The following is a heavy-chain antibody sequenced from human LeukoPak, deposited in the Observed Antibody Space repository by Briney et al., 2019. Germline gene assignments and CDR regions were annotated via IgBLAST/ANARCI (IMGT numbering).Heavy chain of an antibody. Sequence: SETLSLTCTVSGGSISSGSYYWSWIRQPAGKGLEWIGRIYTSGSTNYNPSLKSRVTISVDTSKNQFSLKLSSVTAADTAVYYCARAGWIQARRPFDYWGQGTLVTVSS. CDR3: ARAGWIQARRPFDY. V-gene: IGHV4-61*02. D-gene: IGHD5-18*01. J-gene: IGHJ4*02. CDR2: IYTSGST. CDR1: GGSISSGSYY.